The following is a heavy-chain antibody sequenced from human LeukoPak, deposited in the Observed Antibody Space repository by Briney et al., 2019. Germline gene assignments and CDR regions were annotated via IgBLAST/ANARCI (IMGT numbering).Heavy chain of an antibody. J-gene: IGHJ4*02. Sequence: PSETLSLTCTVSGGSISTYYWSWIRQPPGKGLEWIGFIYYSGSTNYSLSLKSRVTISVDTSKKQFSLRLSSVTAADTAVYYCGRWEASMVAIDSWGQGTLVTVSS. V-gene: IGHV4-59*01. CDR3: GRWEASMVAIDS. D-gene: IGHD4/OR15-4a*01. CDR1: GGSISTYY. CDR2: IYYSGST.